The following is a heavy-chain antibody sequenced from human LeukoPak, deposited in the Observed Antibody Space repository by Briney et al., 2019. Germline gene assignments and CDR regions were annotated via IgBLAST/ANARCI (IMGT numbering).Heavy chain of an antibody. Sequence: SETLSLTCTVSGGSISSSSYYWGWIRQPPGKGLEWIGRIYTSGSTNYNPSLKSRVTISVDTSKNQFSLKLSSVTAADTAVYYCARAGRYSAEDYWGQGTLVTVSS. J-gene: IGHJ4*02. CDR1: GGSISSSSYY. CDR2: IYTSGST. V-gene: IGHV4-61*02. D-gene: IGHD4-11*01. CDR3: ARAGRYSAEDY.